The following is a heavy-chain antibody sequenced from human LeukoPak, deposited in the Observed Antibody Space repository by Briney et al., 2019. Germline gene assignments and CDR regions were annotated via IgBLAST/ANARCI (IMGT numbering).Heavy chain of an antibody. Sequence: QPGRSLRLSCAASGFTFSSSGMHWVRQAPGKGLEWVAFISYDGSNKYYADSVKGRFTISRDNSKNTLYLQMNSLRAEDTAVYYCAKRSPYGYAGHFDYWGQGTLVTVSS. CDR3: AKRSPYGYAGHFDY. CDR1: GFTFSSSG. CDR2: ISYDGSNK. J-gene: IGHJ4*02. V-gene: IGHV3-30*18. D-gene: IGHD5-18*01.